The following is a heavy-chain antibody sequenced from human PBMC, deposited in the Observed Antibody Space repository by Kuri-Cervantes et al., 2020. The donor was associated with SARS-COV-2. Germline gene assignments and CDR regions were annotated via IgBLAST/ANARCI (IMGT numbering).Heavy chain of an antibody. J-gene: IGHJ6*03. CDR1: GYTLTSYD. CDR2: MNPNSGNT. Sequence: ASVKVSCKASGYTLTSYDINWVRQATGQGLEWMGWMNPNSGNTGYAQKFQGRVTITRNTSISTAYMELSSLRSEDTAVYYCARVQTLPAAISGTLSRGQYYYYYYMDVWGKGTTVTVSS. V-gene: IGHV1-8*03. D-gene: IGHD2-2*01. CDR3: ARVQTLPAAISGTLSRGQYYYYYYMDV.